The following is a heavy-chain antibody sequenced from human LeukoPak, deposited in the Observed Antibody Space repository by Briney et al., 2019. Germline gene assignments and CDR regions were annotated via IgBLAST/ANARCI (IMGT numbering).Heavy chain of an antibody. V-gene: IGHV3-30*03. CDR2: LSYDGTFK. Sequence: GGSLRLSCAASGLNFSSFGMHWDRQAPGKGLEWVAVLSYDGTFKYYADSVKGRFTISRDNSRDTLYLQMNSLRAEDTAVYYCARGPLFGTRGNPFDYWGPGTLVTVSS. CDR3: ARGPLFGTRGNPFDY. CDR1: GLNFSSFG. J-gene: IGHJ4*02. D-gene: IGHD1-1*01.